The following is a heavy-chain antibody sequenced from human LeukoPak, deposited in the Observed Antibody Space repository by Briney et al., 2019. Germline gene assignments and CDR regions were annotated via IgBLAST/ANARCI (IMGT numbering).Heavy chain of an antibody. V-gene: IGHV3-20*04. D-gene: IGHD3-10*01. CDR2: INWNGGST. Sequence: GGSLRLSCAASGFTFDDYGMSWVRQAPGKGLEWVSGINWNGGSTGYADSVKGRFTISRDNAKNSLYLQMNSLRAEDTAVYYCARSRITMVRGVIIEGPFDYWGQGTLVTVSS. J-gene: IGHJ4*02. CDR1: GFTFDDYG. CDR3: ARSRITMVRGVIIEGPFDY.